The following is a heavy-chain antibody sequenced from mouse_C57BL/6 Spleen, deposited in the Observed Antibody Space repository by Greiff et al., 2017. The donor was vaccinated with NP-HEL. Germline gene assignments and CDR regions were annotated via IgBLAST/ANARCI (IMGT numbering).Heavy chain of an antibody. CDR3: ARDAMDDGYYVGAMDY. CDR1: GFTFSDYY. CDR2: INYDGSST. D-gene: IGHD2-3*01. J-gene: IGHJ4*01. V-gene: IGHV5-16*01. Sequence: EVMLVESEGGLVQPGSSMKLSCTASGFTFSDYYMAWVRQVPEKGLEWVANINYDGSSTYYLDSLKSRFIISRDNAKNILYLQMSSLKSEDTATYYCARDAMDDGYYVGAMDYWGQGTSVTVSS.